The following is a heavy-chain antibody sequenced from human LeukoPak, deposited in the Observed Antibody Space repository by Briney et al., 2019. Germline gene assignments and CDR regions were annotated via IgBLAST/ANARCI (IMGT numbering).Heavy chain of an antibody. CDR2: ISSGASTI. CDR1: GFTFSAYY. CDR3: AKDPTWIQLWHSDY. D-gene: IGHD5-18*01. V-gene: IGHV3-11*01. Sequence: SGGSLRLSCAASGFTFSAYYMTWIRQAPGKGLEWVSYISSGASTIYYADSVKGRFTISRDNAKNSLYLQINSLRVEDTAVYYCAKDPTWIQLWHSDYWGQGTLVTVSS. J-gene: IGHJ4*02.